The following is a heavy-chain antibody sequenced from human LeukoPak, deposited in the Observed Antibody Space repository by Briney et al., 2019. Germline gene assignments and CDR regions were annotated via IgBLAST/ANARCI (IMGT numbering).Heavy chain of an antibody. CDR1: GGSISSGSYY. D-gene: IGHD2-2*01. Sequence: SQTLSLTCTVSGGSISSGSYYWSWIRQPAGKGLEWIGRIYTSGSTNYNPSLKSRVTISVDTSKNQFSLKLSSVTAADTAVYYCARVGIVVPADYWAREPWSPSPQ. CDR3: ARVGIVVPADY. CDR2: IYTSGST. V-gene: IGHV4-61*02. J-gene: IGHJ4*02.